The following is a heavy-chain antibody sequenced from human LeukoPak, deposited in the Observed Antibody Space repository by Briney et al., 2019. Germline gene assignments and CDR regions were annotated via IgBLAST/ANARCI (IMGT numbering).Heavy chain of an antibody. V-gene: IGHV4-30-2*01. CDR2: VYHGGNP. Sequence: MSSETLSLTCAVSGGSISSGEYSWNWIRQPPGRGLEWIGKVYHGGNPGYNPSLKSRVTVSVDKSRNQFSLNLNSVTAADTAVYYCARDGFIWRTNSNDGFDIWGQGTMVTVSP. J-gene: IGHJ3*02. CDR1: GGSISSGEYS. D-gene: IGHD2/OR15-2a*01. CDR3: ARDGFIWRTNSNDGFDI.